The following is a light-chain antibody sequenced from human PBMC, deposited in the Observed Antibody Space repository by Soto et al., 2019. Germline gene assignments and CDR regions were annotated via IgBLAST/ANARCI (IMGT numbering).Light chain of an antibody. Sequence: QSVLTQPASVSGSPGQSITISCTGTSSDVGGYNYVSWYQQHPGKAPKLMIYEVSDRPSGVSNRFSGSTSGNTASLTISGLQAEDEADYYCSSYTTSSTWVFGGGNQLTVL. J-gene: IGLJ3*02. V-gene: IGLV2-14*01. CDR3: SSYTTSSTWV. CDR2: EVS. CDR1: SSDVGGYNY.